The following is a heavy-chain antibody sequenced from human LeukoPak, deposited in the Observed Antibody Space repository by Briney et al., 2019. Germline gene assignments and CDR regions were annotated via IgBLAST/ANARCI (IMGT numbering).Heavy chain of an antibody. CDR3: ARGRRYGSGHTRRHYYYYMDV. V-gene: IGHV4-61*02. CDR2: IYTSGST. Sequence: SQTLSLTCTVSGNSISSGDNYWSWIRQPAGKGLEWIGRIYTSGSTNYNPSLKSRVTISVDTSKNQFSLKLSSVTAADTAVYYCARGRRYGSGHTRRHYYYYMDVWGKGTTVTVSS. D-gene: IGHD3-10*01. CDR1: GNSISSGDNY. J-gene: IGHJ6*03.